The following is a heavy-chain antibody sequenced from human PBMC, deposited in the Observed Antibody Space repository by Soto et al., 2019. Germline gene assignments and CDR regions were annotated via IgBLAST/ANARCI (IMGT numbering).Heavy chain of an antibody. CDR3: AARPRDYSSSWYSPNHYYYYYGMDV. D-gene: IGHD6-13*01. J-gene: IGHJ6*02. CDR2: IIPILGIA. V-gene: IGHV1-69*02. Sequence: SVKVSCKASGGTFSSYTISWVRQAPGQGLEWMGRIIPILGIANYAQKFQGRVTSTADKSTSTAYMELSSLRSEDTAVYYCAARPRDYSSSWYSPNHYYYYYGMDVWGQGTTVTVSS. CDR1: GGTFSSYT.